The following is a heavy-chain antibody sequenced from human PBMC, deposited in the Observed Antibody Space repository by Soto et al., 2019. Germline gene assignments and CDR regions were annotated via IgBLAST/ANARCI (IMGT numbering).Heavy chain of an antibody. CDR1: WFSLSPYW. Sequence: QTGGSLRLSCAASWFSLSPYWMHWVRQAPGRGLEWVSRLSSDGFGAAYAGSVKGRFFISRDIARNTLFLQMNSLRADDTAVYYCARDLGGPDYWGRGTSVTVSS. J-gene: IGHJ4*02. V-gene: IGHV3-74*03. CDR2: LSSDGFGA. CDR3: ARDLGGPDY. D-gene: IGHD3-16*01.